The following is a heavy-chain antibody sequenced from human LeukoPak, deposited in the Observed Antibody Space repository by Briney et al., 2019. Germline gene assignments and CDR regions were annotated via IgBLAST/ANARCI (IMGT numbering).Heavy chain of an antibody. Sequence: GGSLRLSCAASGFTFSSYGMHWVRQAPGKGLEWVAVISYDGSNKYYADSVKGRFTISRDNSKNTLYLQMNSLRAEDTAVYYCAKDLGYSSSWSPPWSLDDAFDIWGQGTMVTVSS. CDR3: AKDLGYSSSWSPPWSLDDAFDI. CDR2: ISYDGSNK. V-gene: IGHV3-30*18. D-gene: IGHD6-13*01. J-gene: IGHJ3*02. CDR1: GFTFSSYG.